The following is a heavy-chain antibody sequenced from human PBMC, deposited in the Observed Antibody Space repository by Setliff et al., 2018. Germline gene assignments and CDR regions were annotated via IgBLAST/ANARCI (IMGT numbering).Heavy chain of an antibody. J-gene: IGHJ6*02. CDR3: ARDQWVRSPPLYFSYSMDV. CDR2: INHSGST. Sequence: PSETLSLTCTVYGGSFTNYYWGWIRQSPGKGLEWIGEINHSGSTNYNPSLKSRLTISVDASTNQFSLKLTSVTAADTAVYYCARDQWVRSPPLYFSYSMDVWGQGTTVNVSS. V-gene: IGHV4-34*01. D-gene: IGHD5-12*01. CDR1: GGSFTNYY.